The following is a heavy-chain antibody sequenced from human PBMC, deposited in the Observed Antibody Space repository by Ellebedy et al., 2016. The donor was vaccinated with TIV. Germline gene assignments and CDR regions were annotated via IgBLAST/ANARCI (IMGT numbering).Heavy chain of an antibody. CDR3: ARGDYYGSDP. Sequence: MPSETLSLTCTVSGGSISSGDYYWSWIRQPPGKGLEWIGYIYNSGNTDYNPSLKSRPTISVDTSKNQFSLKLSSVTAADTAVYYCARGDYYGSDPWGRGTLVTVSS. D-gene: IGHD3-10*01. CDR2: IYNSGNT. CDR1: GGSISSGDYY. V-gene: IGHV4-30-4*01. J-gene: IGHJ5*02.